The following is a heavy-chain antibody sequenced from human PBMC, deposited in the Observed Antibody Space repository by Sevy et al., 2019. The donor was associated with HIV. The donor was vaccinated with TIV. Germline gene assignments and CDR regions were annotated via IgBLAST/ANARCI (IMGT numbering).Heavy chain of an antibody. CDR2: INPNSGGT. V-gene: IGHV1-2*02. D-gene: IGHD3-3*01. Sequence: ASVKVSCKASGYTFTGYYMHWVRQAPGQGLEWMGWINPNSGGTNYAQKFQGRVTMTRDTSISTAYMELSRLGSDDTAVYYCARVTIFGVVRYGMDVWGQGTTVTVSS. CDR3: ARVTIFGVVRYGMDV. J-gene: IGHJ6*02. CDR1: GYTFTGYY.